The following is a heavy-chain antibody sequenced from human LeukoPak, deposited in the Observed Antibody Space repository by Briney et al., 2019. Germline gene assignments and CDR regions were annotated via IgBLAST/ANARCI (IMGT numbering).Heavy chain of an antibody. CDR2: IYYSGST. CDR1: GGSISSYY. J-gene: IGHJ6*03. Sequence: SETLSLTCTVSGGSISSYYWSWIRQLPGKGLEWIGYIYYSGSTNYNPSLKSRVTISVDTSKNQFSLKLSSVTAADTAVYYCARVSITMVRGPEAHYYYYMDVWGKGTTVTVSS. D-gene: IGHD3-10*01. V-gene: IGHV4-59*01. CDR3: ARVSITMVRGPEAHYYYYMDV.